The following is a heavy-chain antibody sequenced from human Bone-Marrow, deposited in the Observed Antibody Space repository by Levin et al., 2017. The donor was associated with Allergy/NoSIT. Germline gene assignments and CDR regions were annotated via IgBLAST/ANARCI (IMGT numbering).Heavy chain of an antibody. J-gene: IGHJ5*01. CDR3: ARNPRPAIAEEIWFDS. Sequence: GESLKISCAASGFTFKIYGMHWVRQAPGKGLEWVAGIWFDGRNENYADSVQGRFTISKDNTNNTLYLQMDSLRAEDTAVYYCARNPRPAIAEEIWFDSWGQGTLVTVSS. CDR1: GFTFKIYG. V-gene: IGHV3-33*01. D-gene: IGHD2-21*01. CDR2: IWFDGRNE.